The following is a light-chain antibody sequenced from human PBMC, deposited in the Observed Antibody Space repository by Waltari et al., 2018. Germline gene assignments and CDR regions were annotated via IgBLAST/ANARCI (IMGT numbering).Light chain of an antibody. CDR2: TAS. Sequence: DIQMTQSPSSLSASVGDRVTLTCRASQNIINYLRWYQQIPRKAPKILIYTASSLENGAQSRSSGGGSGTDFTTTSSRLQHEAVASYYCQQRYKLPRTFGQGTKVEIK. J-gene: IGKJ1*01. CDR1: QNIINY. V-gene: IGKV1-39*01. CDR3: QQRYKLPRT.